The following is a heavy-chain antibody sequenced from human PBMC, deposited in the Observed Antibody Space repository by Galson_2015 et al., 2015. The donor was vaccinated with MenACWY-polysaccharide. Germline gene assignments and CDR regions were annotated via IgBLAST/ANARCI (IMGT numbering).Heavy chain of an antibody. D-gene: IGHD4/OR15-4a*01. J-gene: IGHJ4*02. Sequence: SLRLSCAGSGFIFSNAWMNWVRQAPGKGLEWVGRIKSKPNGGTLDYAAPVKGRFSISRDDSKNTVYLQMNSLKTEVTAVYYCVTGLTLDYWGQGTLVTVSS. CDR2: IKSKPNGGTL. CDR1: GFIFSNAW. CDR3: VTGLTLDY. V-gene: IGHV3-15*01.